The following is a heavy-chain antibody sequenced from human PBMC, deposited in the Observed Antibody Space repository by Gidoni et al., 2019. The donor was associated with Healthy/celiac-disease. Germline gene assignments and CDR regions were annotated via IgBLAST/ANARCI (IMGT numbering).Heavy chain of an antibody. V-gene: IGHV4-38-2*01. CDR3: ARGGSSSDPIDY. D-gene: IGHD6-6*01. Sequence: QVQLQESGPGLVKPSETLSLTCAVSGYSISSGYYWGWIRQPPGKGLEWIGSIYHSGSTYYNPSLKSRVTISVDTSKNQFSLKLSSVTAADTAVYYCARGGSSSDPIDYWGQGTLVTVSS. CDR2: IYHSGST. CDR1: GYSISSGYY. J-gene: IGHJ4*02.